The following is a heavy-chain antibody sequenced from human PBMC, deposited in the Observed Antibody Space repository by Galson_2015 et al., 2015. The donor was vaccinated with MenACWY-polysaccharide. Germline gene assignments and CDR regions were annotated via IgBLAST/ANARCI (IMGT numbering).Heavy chain of an antibody. CDR1: GFTFSSYD. Sequence: SLRLSCAASGFTFSSYDMHWVRQATGKGLEWVSAIGTAGDTYYPGSVKGRFTISRENAKNSLYLQMNSLRAGDTAVYYCARGSYYYGSGSYYNRFSDDAFDIWGQGTMVTVSS. D-gene: IGHD3-10*01. CDR3: ARGSYYYGSGSYYNRFSDDAFDI. J-gene: IGHJ3*02. V-gene: IGHV3-13*01. CDR2: IGTAGDT.